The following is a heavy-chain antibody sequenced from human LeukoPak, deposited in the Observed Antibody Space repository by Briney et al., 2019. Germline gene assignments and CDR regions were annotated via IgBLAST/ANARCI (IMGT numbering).Heavy chain of an antibody. CDR3: AAGTAAPYY. J-gene: IGHJ4*02. Sequence: SETLSLTCTVSGGSISSYYWSWIRQPPGKGLEWFGYIYYSGSTNYNPSLKSRVTISVDASKNQFSLKLSSVTAADTAVYYCAAGTAAPYYWGQGTLVTVSS. CDR2: IYYSGST. V-gene: IGHV4-59*01. D-gene: IGHD2-2*01. CDR1: GGSISSYY.